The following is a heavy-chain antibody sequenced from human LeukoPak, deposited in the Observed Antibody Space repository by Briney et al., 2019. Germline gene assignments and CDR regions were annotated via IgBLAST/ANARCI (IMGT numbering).Heavy chain of an antibody. CDR2: IKQDGSEK. J-gene: IGHJ5*02. CDR1: GFTFSSYW. CDR3: ASSYYYDSSGYYFIDP. D-gene: IGHD3-22*01. Sequence: QPGGSLRLSCAASGFTFSSYWMSWVRQAPGKGLEWVANIKQDGSEKYYVDSVKGRFTISRDNAKNSLYLQMNSLRAEDTAVYYCASSYYYDSSGYYFIDPWGQGTLVTVSS. V-gene: IGHV3-7*01.